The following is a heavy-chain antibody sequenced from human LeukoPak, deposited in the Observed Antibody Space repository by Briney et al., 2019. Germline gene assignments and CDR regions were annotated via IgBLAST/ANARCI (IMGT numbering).Heavy chain of an antibody. Sequence: GGSLRLSCAASGFIFSSYWMSWVRQAPGKGLEWVANIKQDGSEKYYVDSVKGRFTISRDNAKNSLYLQMNSLRAEDTAVYYCAREVYRRDGYNFFDYWGQGTLVTVSS. CDR2: IKQDGSEK. J-gene: IGHJ4*02. V-gene: IGHV3-7*03. D-gene: IGHD5-24*01. CDR1: GFIFSSYW. CDR3: AREVYRRDGYNFFDY.